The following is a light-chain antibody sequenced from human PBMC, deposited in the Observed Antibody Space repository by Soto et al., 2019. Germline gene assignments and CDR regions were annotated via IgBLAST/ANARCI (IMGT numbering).Light chain of an antibody. Sequence: SYVLTQPPSVSVDPGQTARITCGGNNIGSASVHWYQQKPGQAPVLVVYDDTGRPSGIPERFSGANSGNTATLTISRVEAGDEADYYCHVWDSSSDHNWVFGGGTQLTVL. CDR3: HVWDSSSDHNWV. CDR1: NIGSAS. V-gene: IGLV3-21*02. CDR2: DDT. J-gene: IGLJ3*02.